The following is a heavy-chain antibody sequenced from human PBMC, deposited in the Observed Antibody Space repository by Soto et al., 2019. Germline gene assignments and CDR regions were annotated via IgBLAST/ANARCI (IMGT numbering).Heavy chain of an antibody. CDR2: IIPIFGTA. J-gene: IGHJ4*02. Sequence: SVKVSCEASGGTFSSYAISWVRQAPGQGLEWMGGIIPIFGTANYAQKFQGRVTITADKSTSTAYMELSSLRSEDTAVYYCARDSNRGLRYYDSSGYYYWGQGTLVTVSS. D-gene: IGHD3-22*01. V-gene: IGHV1-69*06. CDR3: ARDSNRGLRYYDSSGYYY. CDR1: GGTFSSYA.